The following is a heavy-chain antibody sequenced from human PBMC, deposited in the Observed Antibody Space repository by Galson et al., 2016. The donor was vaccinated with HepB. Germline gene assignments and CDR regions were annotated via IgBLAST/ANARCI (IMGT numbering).Heavy chain of an antibody. CDR2: ISPYNGHT. Sequence: SVKVSCKASGYTFNTYGVAWVRQAPGQGLEWMGWISPYNGHTNYAQNFQGRVTMTTDTSTSTAFLELRSLRSDDTAVYYCARDSYDILTGYYRGNWFDPWGQGTLVTVSS. J-gene: IGHJ5*02. CDR1: GYTFNTYG. V-gene: IGHV1-18*01. CDR3: ARDSYDILTGYYRGNWFDP. D-gene: IGHD3-9*01.